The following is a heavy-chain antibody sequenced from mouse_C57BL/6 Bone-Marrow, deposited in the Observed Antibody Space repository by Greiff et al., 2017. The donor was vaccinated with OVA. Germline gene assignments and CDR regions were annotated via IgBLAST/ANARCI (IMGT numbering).Heavy chain of an antibody. Sequence: VQLQQSGAELARPGASVKLSCKASGYTFTSYGISWVKQRTGQGLEWIGEIYPRSGNTYYNEKFKGKATLTADKSSSTAYMELRSLTSDDSAVYFCARMRTAQAHYWGQGTTLTVSS. CDR2: IYPRSGNT. CDR3: ARMRTAQAHY. D-gene: IGHD3-2*02. V-gene: IGHV1-81*01. J-gene: IGHJ2*01. CDR1: GYTFTSYG.